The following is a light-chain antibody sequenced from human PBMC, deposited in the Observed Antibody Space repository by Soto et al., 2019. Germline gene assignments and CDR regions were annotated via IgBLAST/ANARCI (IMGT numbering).Light chain of an antibody. CDR1: QSVGSY. CDR3: QQRSNWHLT. J-gene: IGKJ4*01. CDR2: DAF. V-gene: IGKV3-11*01. Sequence: EIVLTQSPATLSLSPGERATLSCRASQSVGSYLAWYQQKPGQAPRLLIYDAFSRATGIPARFSGSGSGTDFTLTISSLEPEDFAVYYCQQRSNWHLTFGGGTKVEIK.